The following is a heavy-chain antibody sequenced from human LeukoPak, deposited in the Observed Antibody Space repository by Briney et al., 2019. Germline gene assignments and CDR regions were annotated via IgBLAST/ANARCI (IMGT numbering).Heavy chain of an antibody. J-gene: IGHJ3*02. CDR1: GGSISSYY. V-gene: IGHV4-38-2*02. Sequence: SETLSLTCTVSGGSISSYYWGCVRQPPGKGLEWIGSIYHSGSTYYNASLKSRVTISVDTSKNQFSLELRSVTAADTAVYYCARHYYAPGAFDIWGQGTMVTVSS. D-gene: IGHD2-2*01. CDR3: ARHYYAPGAFDI. CDR2: IYHSGST.